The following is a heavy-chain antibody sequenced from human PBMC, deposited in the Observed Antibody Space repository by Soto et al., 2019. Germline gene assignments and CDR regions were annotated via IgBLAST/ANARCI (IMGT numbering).Heavy chain of an antibody. D-gene: IGHD3-10*01. CDR1: GFTLRNYA. Sequence: QVQLVESGGGVVQPGRSLRLSCVASGFTLRNYAIHWVRQAPGKGLEWVAVMSYDGSNEYYADSVKGRFSISRDNSKNTLYLQGNSLRTEDTALYYCARDTSGVWMYGSGSPFDYWGQGTLVTVSS. J-gene: IGHJ4*02. V-gene: IGHV3-30-3*01. CDR2: MSYDGSNE. CDR3: ARDTSGVWMYGSGSPFDY.